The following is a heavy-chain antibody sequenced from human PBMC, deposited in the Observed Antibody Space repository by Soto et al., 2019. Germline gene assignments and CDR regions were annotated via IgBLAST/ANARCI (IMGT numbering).Heavy chain of an antibody. CDR2: INPNSGGT. CDR1: GYTFTGYY. V-gene: IGHV1-2*04. Sequence: ASVKVSCKASGYTFTGYYMHWVRQAPGQGLEWMGWINPNSGGTNYAQKFQGWVTMTRDTSISTAYMELSRLRSDDTAVYYCARAEYDYIWGSYRYGLYDYWGQGTLVTVSS. D-gene: IGHD3-16*02. J-gene: IGHJ4*02. CDR3: ARAEYDYIWGSYRYGLYDY.